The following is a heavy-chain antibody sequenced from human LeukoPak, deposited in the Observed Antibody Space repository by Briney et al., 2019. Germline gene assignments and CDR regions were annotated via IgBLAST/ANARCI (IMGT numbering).Heavy chain of an antibody. CDR2: ISAYNGNT. J-gene: IGHJ4*02. CDR1: GYTFTSYG. CDR3: ARGAPPYCSGGSCYSVDY. V-gene: IGHV1-18*01. Sequence: ASVKVSCTASGYTFTSYGISWVRQAPGQGLEWMGWISAYNGNTNYAQKLQGRVSVTTETSTSTAYMELRSLRSDDTAVYYCARGAPPYCSGGSCYSVDYWGQGTLVTVSS. D-gene: IGHD2-15*01.